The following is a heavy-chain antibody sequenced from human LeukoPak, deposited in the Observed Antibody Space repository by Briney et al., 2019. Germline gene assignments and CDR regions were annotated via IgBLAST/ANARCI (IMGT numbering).Heavy chain of an antibody. J-gene: IGHJ4*02. Sequence: GGSLRLTCAASGFTFSSYGMHWVRQAPGKGLEWVAVISYDGSNKYYADSVKGRFTISRDNSKNTLYLQMNSLRAEDTAVYYCARGWELPTQASFDYWGQGTLVTDSS. CDR3: ARGWELPTQASFDY. CDR2: ISYDGSNK. D-gene: IGHD1-26*01. CDR1: GFTFSSYG. V-gene: IGHV3-30*03.